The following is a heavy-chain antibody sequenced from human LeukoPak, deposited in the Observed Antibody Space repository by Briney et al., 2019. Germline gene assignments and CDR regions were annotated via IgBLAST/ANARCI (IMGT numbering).Heavy chain of an antibody. CDR1: GFTFSSYD. Sequence: PGGSLRLSCAASGFTFSSYDMNRVRQAPGKGLEWVSYISSSSSTIHYADSVKGRFTISRDNSKNTLYLQMNSLRAEDTAVYYCAKDLVGVAGKIWGQGTLVTVSS. D-gene: IGHD6-19*01. J-gene: IGHJ4*02. CDR2: ISSSSSTI. CDR3: AKDLVGVAGKI. V-gene: IGHV3-48*01.